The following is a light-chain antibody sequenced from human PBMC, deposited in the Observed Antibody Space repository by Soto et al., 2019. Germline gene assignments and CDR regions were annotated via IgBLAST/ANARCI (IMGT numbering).Light chain of an antibody. V-gene: IGKV3-20*01. CDR3: QQYGRSFPST. CDR1: QILRTNY. J-gene: IGKJ5*01. CDR2: GAS. Sequence: IAMTQSPGTLSLSPWERVTLSCRASQILRTNYLAWYQQKPRQAPRLILYGASTTASGVPERFSGGGSGTDFTLTISRLEPEDFSVFYGQQYGRSFPSTFGQGTRLEI.